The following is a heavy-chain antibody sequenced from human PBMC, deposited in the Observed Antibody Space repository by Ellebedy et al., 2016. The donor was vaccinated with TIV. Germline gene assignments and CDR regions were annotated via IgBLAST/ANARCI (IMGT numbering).Heavy chain of an antibody. CDR3: ARVTTLATGTGYYFDY. CDR1: GFTFSDYY. D-gene: IGHD4-17*01. CDR2: IGGTGAT. V-gene: IGHV3-11*04. Sequence: GESLKISCVASGFTFSDYYMSWIRQAPGKGLEFISHIGGTGATVYADSVKGRFTISRDNAKNSLYLQMDSLRVEDTAVYYCARVTTLATGTGYYFDYWGQGTLVTVS. J-gene: IGHJ4*02.